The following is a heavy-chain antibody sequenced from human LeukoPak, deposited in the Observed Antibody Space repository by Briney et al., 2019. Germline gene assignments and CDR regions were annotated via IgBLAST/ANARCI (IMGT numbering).Heavy chain of an antibody. Sequence: PGESLKVSCKGSGYSFTSYWIGLVRQMPGKGLELMGIIYPGDSDTRYSPSFQGQVTISADKSITTAYLQWSSLKASDTAMYFCARQRSRWQQYWSAIKNLPDSGDAFDIWGQGTMVTVSS. V-gene: IGHV5-51*01. D-gene: IGHD5-24*01. J-gene: IGHJ3*02. CDR3: ARQRSRWQQYWSAIKNLPDSGDAFDI. CDR1: GYSFTSYW. CDR2: IYPGDSDT.